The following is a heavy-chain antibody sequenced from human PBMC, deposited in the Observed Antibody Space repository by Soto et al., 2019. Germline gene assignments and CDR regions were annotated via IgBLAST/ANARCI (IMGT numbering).Heavy chain of an antibody. CDR2: IFSNDEK. D-gene: IGHD7-27*01. J-gene: IGHJ6*02. CDR3: ARPSYSLGTWDYYYGMDV. CDR1: GFSLSNARMG. Sequence: QVTLKESGPVLVKPTEPLTLTCTVSGFSLSNARMGVSWIRQPPGKALEWLAHIFSNDEKSYSTSLKSRLTISKDTSKSQVVLTMTNMDPVDTATYYCARPSYSLGTWDYYYGMDVWGQGTTVTVSS. V-gene: IGHV2-26*01.